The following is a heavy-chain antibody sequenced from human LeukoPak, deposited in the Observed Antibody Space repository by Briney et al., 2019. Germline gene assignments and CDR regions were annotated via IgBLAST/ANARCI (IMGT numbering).Heavy chain of an antibody. CDR1: GYTFTSYG. CDR3: ARDAYYRYCSGTSCLGWFDP. CDR2: ISAYNGNT. D-gene: IGHD2-2*01. V-gene: IGHV1-18*01. Sequence: GASVKVSCKASGYTFTSYGISWVLQAPGQGLEWMGWISAYNGNTNYAQKLQGRVTMTTDTSTSTAYMELRSLRSDDTAVYYCARDAYYRYCSGTSCLGWFDPWGQGTLVTVSS. J-gene: IGHJ5*02.